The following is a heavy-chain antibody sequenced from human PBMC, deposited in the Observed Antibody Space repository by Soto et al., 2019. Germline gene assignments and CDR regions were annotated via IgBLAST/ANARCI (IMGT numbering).Heavy chain of an antibody. CDR2: IYYSGST. J-gene: IGHJ5*02. CDR1: GGSVSSYY. V-gene: IGHV4-59*08. CDR3: ARAIPVTYSSSSSLVWFDP. Sequence: PSETLSLTCTVSGGSVSSYYWSWIRQSPGKGLEWIGYIYYSGSTKYKPSLKSRVTISVDTSKNQFSLKLSSVTAADTAVYYCARAIPVTYSSSSSLVWFDPWGQGTLVTVSS. D-gene: IGHD6-6*01.